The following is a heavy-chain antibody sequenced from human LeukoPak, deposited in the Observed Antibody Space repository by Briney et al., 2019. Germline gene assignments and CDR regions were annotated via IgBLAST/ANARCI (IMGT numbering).Heavy chain of an antibody. Sequence: SETLSLTCAVSGYSISSGYYWGWIRQPPGKGLEWIGSIYHSGSTYYNPSLKSRVTISVGTSKNQFSLKLSSVTAADTAVYYCARREGYSSSSVTFNWFDPWGQGTLVTVSS. CDR1: GYSISSGYY. CDR3: ARREGYSSSSVTFNWFDP. V-gene: IGHV4-38-2*01. CDR2: IYHSGST. D-gene: IGHD6-6*01. J-gene: IGHJ5*02.